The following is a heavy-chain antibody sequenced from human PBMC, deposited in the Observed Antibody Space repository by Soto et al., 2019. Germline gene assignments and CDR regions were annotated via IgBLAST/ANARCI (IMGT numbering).Heavy chain of an antibody. CDR3: ARVGGWFNFDY. V-gene: IGHV4-30-2*01. J-gene: IGHJ4*02. CDR2: IYHSGST. Sequence: PSETLSLTCAVSGGSISSGGYSWSWIRQPPGKGLEWIGYIYHSGSTYYNPSLKSRVTISVDRSKNQFSLKLSSVTAADTAVYYCARVGGWFNFDYWGQGTLVTVSS. D-gene: IGHD6-19*01. CDR1: GGSISSGGYS.